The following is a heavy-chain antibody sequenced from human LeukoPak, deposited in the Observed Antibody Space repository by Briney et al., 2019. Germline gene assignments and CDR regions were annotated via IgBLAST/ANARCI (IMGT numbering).Heavy chain of an antibody. J-gene: IGHJ6*03. D-gene: IGHD5-12*01. Sequence: SETLSLTCAVYGGSFSGYYWSWIRQPPGKGLEWIGEINHGGSTNYNPSLKSRVTISVDTSKNQFSLKLSSVTAADTAVYYCARTIWGYDIYYYYYYMDVWGKGTTVTISS. CDR2: INHGGST. V-gene: IGHV4-34*01. CDR1: GGSFSGYY. CDR3: ARTIWGYDIYYYYYYMDV.